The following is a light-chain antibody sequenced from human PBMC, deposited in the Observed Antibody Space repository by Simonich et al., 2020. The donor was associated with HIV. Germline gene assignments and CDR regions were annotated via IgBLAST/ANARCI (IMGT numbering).Light chain of an antibody. CDR2: GAS. CDR1: QSIASN. Sequence: IVMTQSPATLSVSPGERATLSCRADQSIASNLAWYQQKPGQAPRLLIYGASSRATGVPARFSGSWFGTEFSLTISSMQSEDFAVYYCQQYNNWPSPFTFGPGTKVDIK. J-gene: IGKJ3*01. CDR3: QQYNNWPSPFT. V-gene: IGKV3-15*01.